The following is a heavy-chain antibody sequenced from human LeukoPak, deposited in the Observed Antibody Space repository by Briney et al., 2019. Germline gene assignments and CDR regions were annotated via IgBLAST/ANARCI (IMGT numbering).Heavy chain of an antibody. CDR3: ARSTVPGTRKVDY. CDR2: IYYSGST. Sequence: SETLSLTCTVSGGSISSSSYYWGWIRQPPGKGLEWIGSIYYSGSTYYNPSLKSRVTISVDTSKNQFSLELSSVTAADTAVYYCARSTVPGTRKVDYWGQGTLVTVSS. D-gene: IGHD6-19*01. J-gene: IGHJ4*02. V-gene: IGHV4-39*01. CDR1: GGSISSSSYY.